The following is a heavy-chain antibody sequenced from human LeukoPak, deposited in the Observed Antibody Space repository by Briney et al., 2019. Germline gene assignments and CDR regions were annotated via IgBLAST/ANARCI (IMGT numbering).Heavy chain of an antibody. CDR2: IIPIFGTA. CDR3: ASHFCGGDCYSVPDGAFDI. V-gene: IGHV1-69*05. Sequence: SVKVSCKASGGTFSSYAISWVRQAPGQGLEWMGGIIPIFGTANYAQKFQGRVTITTDESTSTAYMELSSLRSEDTAVYYCASHFCGGDCYSVPDGAFDIWGQGTMVTVSS. D-gene: IGHD2-21*01. CDR1: GGTFSSYA. J-gene: IGHJ3*02.